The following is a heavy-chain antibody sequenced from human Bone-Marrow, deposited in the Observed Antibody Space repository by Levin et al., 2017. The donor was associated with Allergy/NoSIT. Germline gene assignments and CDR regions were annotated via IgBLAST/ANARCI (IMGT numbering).Heavy chain of an antibody. CDR2: IGTTSTYK. CDR3: ARGRDQCGDGSCYADY. D-gene: IGHD2-15*01. CDR1: GFIFSSYN. Sequence: PGGSLRLSCAASGFIFSSYNMNWVRQAPGKGLEWVSYIGTTSTYKYYADSVKGRFTISRDNAANSLHLQMNSLGADDTAVYYCARGRDQCGDGSCYADYWGQGILVTVSS. J-gene: IGHJ4*02. V-gene: IGHV3-21*06.